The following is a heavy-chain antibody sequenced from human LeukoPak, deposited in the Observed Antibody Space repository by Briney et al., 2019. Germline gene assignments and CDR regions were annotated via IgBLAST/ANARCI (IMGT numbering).Heavy chain of an antibody. CDR2: IKQDGSET. CDR3: CSTNSFSY. J-gene: IGHJ4*02. V-gene: IGHV3-7*01. Sequence: GGSLRLSCAASGFAFSNYWMNWVRQAPGKGLEWVANIKQDGSETYYVDSVKGRFTISRDNAKNSLYLQMNSLRAEDTALYYCCSTNSFSYWGQGTLVTVSS. CDR1: GFAFSNYW. D-gene: IGHD2-2*01.